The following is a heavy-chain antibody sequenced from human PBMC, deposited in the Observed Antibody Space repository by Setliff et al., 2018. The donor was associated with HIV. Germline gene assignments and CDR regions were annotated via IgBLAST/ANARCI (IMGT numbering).Heavy chain of an antibody. CDR1: GGFISSSSYY. Sequence: SETLSLTCTVSGGFISSSSYYWGWIRQPPGKGLEWIGSTFNDGRTYYNPSLKSRITILMDTSTNQFSLKLSSVTAADTAVYFCARHFPSISLFFGDPGPFDRWGQGALVTVSS. J-gene: IGHJ4*02. D-gene: IGHD3-10*01. CDR2: TFNDGRT. CDR3: ARHFPSISLFFGDPGPFDR. V-gene: IGHV4-39*01.